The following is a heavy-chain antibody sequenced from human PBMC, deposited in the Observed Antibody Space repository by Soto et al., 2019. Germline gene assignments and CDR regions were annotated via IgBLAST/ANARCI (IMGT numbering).Heavy chain of an antibody. CDR3: MRSHGAY. CDR2: ISYSGTA. D-gene: IGHD2-8*01. CDR1: GGSFSSGPYH. V-gene: IGHV4-61*01. Sequence: QVQLQESGPGLVKTSETLSLTCTVSGGSFSSGPYHWNWVRQPPGKGLEWIGHISYSGTANYNPSLRGRVIMATDTSMNQFSLRLTSVTAADTAVYYCMRSHGAYWGQGALVTVSP. J-gene: IGHJ4*02.